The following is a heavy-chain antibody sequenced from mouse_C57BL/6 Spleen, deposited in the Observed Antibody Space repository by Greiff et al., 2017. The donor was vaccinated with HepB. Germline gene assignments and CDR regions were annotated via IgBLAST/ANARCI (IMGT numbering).Heavy chain of an antibody. CDR2: IWTGGGT. V-gene: IGHV2-9-1*01. J-gene: IGHJ1*03. Sequence: VKLVESGPGLVAPSQSLSITCTVSGFSLTSYAISWVRQPPGKGLEWLGVIWTGGGTNYNSALKSRLSISKDNSKSQVFLKMNSLQTDDTARYYCAREDYDYDGWYFDVWGTGTTVTVSS. D-gene: IGHD2-4*01. CDR1: GFSLTSYA. CDR3: AREDYDYDGWYFDV.